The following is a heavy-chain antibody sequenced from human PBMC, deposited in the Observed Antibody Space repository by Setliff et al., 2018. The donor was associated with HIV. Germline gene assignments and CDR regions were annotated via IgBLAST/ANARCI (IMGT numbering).Heavy chain of an antibody. CDR2: LRTGTGDT. CDR3: ATDPGYSSTWYSESFQH. Sequence: GASVKVSCKASGYTFTSYSMHWVRQAPGQRLEWMGWLRTGTGDTSYSEKFQGRLTITRDTSANTAYMELSSLRSDDTAMYYCATDPGYSSTWYSESFQHWGQGTVVTVSS. V-gene: IGHV1-3*04. J-gene: IGHJ1*01. D-gene: IGHD6-13*01. CDR1: GYTFTSYS.